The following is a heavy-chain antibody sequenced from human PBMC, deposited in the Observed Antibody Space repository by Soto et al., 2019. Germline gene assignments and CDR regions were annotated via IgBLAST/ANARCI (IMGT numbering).Heavy chain of an antibody. Sequence: QVQLVQSGAEVKKPGSSVKVSCKASGGTFSSYAISWVRQAPGQGLEWMGGINPNFGTANYAQKFQGRVTITADESTSTAYMELSSQKSEDTAVYYCAREWGANDYYYNRMDVWGQETKVTVSS. V-gene: IGHV1-69*01. CDR3: AREWGANDYYYNRMDV. CDR1: GGTFSSYA. CDR2: INPNFGTA. J-gene: IGHJ6*02. D-gene: IGHD1-26*01.